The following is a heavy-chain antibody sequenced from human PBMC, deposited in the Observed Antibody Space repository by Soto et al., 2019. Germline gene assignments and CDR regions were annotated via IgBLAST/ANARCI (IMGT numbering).Heavy chain of an antibody. CDR3: AREASTWSTAMTFDY. Sequence: GGSLRLSCAASGFTFSSYAMHWVRQAPGKGLEWVAVISYDGSNKYYADSVKGRFTISRDNSKNTLYLQMNSLRAEDTAVYYCAREASTWSTAMTFDYWGQGTLVTVSS. V-gene: IGHV3-30-3*01. CDR2: ISYDGSNK. D-gene: IGHD5-18*01. J-gene: IGHJ4*02. CDR1: GFTFSSYA.